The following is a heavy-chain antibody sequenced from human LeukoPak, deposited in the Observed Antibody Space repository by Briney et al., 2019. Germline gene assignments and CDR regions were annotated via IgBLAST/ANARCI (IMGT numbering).Heavy chain of an antibody. CDR3: ARESRGYCTNGVCTNYDY. V-gene: IGHV1-2*06. CDR2: INPNSGGT. J-gene: IGHJ4*02. D-gene: IGHD2-8*01. Sequence: ASVKVSCTASGYTFTVYYMHWGRQAPGQGIEWMGRINPNSGGTNYEQKFQGRVTMTRDTSISTAYMELSRLRSDDTAVYYCARESRGYCTNGVCTNYDYWGQGTLVTVSS. CDR1: GYTFTVYY.